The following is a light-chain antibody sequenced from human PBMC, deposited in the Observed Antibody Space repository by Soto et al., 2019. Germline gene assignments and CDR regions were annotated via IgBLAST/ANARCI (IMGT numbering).Light chain of an antibody. CDR1: QSVGSN. V-gene: IGKV3-15*01. CDR3: QQYTNWS. Sequence: EVVMTQSPATLSVSPGETATLSCRASQSVGSNLAWYQQKPGQAPRLLIYAASTRATGIPARFSGSGSGTEFTLTISSLQSEDFAVYYCQQYTNWSFGQGTRLEIK. CDR2: AAS. J-gene: IGKJ5*01.